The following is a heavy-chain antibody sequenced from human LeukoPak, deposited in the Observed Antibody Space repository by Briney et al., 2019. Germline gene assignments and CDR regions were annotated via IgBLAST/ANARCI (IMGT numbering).Heavy chain of an antibody. CDR3: ARPQGTMVRGVISWFDP. CDR1: GGSISSRSYY. J-gene: IGHJ5*02. D-gene: IGHD3-10*01. Sequence: PSETLSLTCTVSGGSISSRSYYWGWIRQPPGKGLEWIGSIYYSGSTYYNPSLKSRVTISVDTSKNQFSLKLSSVTAADTAVYYCARPQGTMVRGVISWFDPWGQGTLVTVSS. V-gene: IGHV4-39*01. CDR2: IYYSGST.